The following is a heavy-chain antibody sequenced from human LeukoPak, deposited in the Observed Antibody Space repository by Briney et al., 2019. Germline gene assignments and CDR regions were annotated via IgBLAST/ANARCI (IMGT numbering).Heavy chain of an antibody. CDR3: ARAGYSSSWHLVDY. Sequence: GASVKVSCKGSGYTFAAYYVHWMREAPGQGLEWMGFIKPNSGGTLYAQMFQGRVTMTRDTSISTAYMELSRLRSDDTAVYYCARAGYSSSWHLVDYWGQGTLVTVSS. CDR2: IKPNSGGT. CDR1: GYTFAAYY. J-gene: IGHJ4*02. D-gene: IGHD6-13*01. V-gene: IGHV1-2*02.